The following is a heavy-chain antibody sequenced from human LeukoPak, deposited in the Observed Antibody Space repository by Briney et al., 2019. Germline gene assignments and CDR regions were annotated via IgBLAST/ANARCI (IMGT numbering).Heavy chain of an antibody. D-gene: IGHD5-12*01. CDR3: ARGGGYASPIGY. CDR2: IYHSGST. Sequence: KPSETLSLTSTLSGGSISTYYWSWIRQPPGKGLEWIGYIYHSGSTNYNPSLKSRVTISVDTSKNQFSLKLSSVTAADTAVYYCARGGGYASPIGYWGQGALVTVSS. V-gene: IGHV4-59*01. CDR1: GGSISTYY. J-gene: IGHJ4*02.